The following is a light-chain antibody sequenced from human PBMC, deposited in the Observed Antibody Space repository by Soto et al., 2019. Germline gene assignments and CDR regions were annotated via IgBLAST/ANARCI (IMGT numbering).Light chain of an antibody. CDR3: MQALQTPLT. CDR1: QSLLHRNGYNY. CDR2: LGS. V-gene: IGKV2-28*01. J-gene: IGKJ4*01. Sequence: DIVMTQSPLSLPVTPGEPAYISCRSRQSLLHRNGYNYLDWYLQKPGQSPQLLIYLGSNRASGVPDRFSGGGSGTDFTLKISRVEAEDVGVYYCMQALQTPLTFGGGTKVEIK.